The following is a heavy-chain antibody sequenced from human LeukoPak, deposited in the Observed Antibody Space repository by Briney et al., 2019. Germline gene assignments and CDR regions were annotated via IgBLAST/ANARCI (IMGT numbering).Heavy chain of an antibody. D-gene: IGHD3-9*01. CDR3: ARDTPYYDILTGYYTNWYFDL. CDR1: GFTFSSYA. CDR2: ISYDGSNK. Sequence: GGSLRLSCAASGFTFSSYAMHWVRQAPGKGLEWVAVISYDGSNKYYADSVKGRFTISRDNSKNTLYLQMNSLRAEDTAVYYCARDTPYYDILTGYYTNWYFDLWGRGTLVTVSS. V-gene: IGHV3-30-3*01. J-gene: IGHJ2*01.